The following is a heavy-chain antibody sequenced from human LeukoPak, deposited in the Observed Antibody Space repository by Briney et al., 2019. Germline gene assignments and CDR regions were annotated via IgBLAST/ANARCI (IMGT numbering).Heavy chain of an antibody. V-gene: IGHV4-59*01. Sequence: SETLSLTCTVSGASISSFYWSWVRQPPGKGLEWIGYTHYSESANYNPSLRSRLTLSLDTSKNQFSLKLTSVTATDTAKYFCARGGWSLDNWGQGALVVVSS. CDR3: ARGGWSLDN. J-gene: IGHJ4*02. D-gene: IGHD6-19*01. CDR2: THYSESA. CDR1: GASISSFY.